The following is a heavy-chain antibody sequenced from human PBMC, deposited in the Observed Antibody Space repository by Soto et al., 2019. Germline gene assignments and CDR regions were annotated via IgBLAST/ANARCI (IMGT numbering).Heavy chain of an antibody. V-gene: IGHV3-30-3*01. CDR2: ISYDGSNK. D-gene: IGHD6-6*01. Sequence: QVQLVESGGGVVQPGRSLRLSCAASGFTFSSYAMHWVRQAPGKGLEWVAVISYDGSNKYYADSVKGRFTISRDNSKNTLYLQMNSLRAEDTAVYYCARVSEPGAARPDIGAFDIWGQGTMVTVSS. CDR1: GFTFSSYA. J-gene: IGHJ3*02. CDR3: ARVSEPGAARPDIGAFDI.